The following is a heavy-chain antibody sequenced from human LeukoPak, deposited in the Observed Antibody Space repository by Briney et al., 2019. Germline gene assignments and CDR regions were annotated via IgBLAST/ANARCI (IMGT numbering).Heavy chain of an antibody. Sequence: GGSLRLSCAASGFTFSSYGMHWVRQAPGKGLEWVAFIRYDGSDKYYADSVKGRFTISRDNSKNTLYPQMNSRRAEETAVYYCAKKGADSSGTDYWGQGTLVTVSS. CDR1: GFTFSSYG. CDR2: IRYDGSDK. CDR3: AKKGADSSGTDY. V-gene: IGHV3-30*02. D-gene: IGHD3-22*01. J-gene: IGHJ4*02.